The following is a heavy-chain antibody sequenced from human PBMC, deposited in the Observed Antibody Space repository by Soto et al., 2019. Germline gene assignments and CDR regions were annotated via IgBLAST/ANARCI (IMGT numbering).Heavy chain of an antibody. D-gene: IGHD6-6*01. CDR3: ARGRAARQFDY. CDR2: INHSGST. Sequence: SETLSLTCAVYGGSFSGYYWSWIRQPPGKGLEWIGEINHSGSTNYNPSLKSRVTISVDTSKNQISLKLSSVTAADTAVYYCARGRAARQFDYWGQGTLVTVSS. V-gene: IGHV4-34*01. J-gene: IGHJ4*02. CDR1: GGSFSGYY.